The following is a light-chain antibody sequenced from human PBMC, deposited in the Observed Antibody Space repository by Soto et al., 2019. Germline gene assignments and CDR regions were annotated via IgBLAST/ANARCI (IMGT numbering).Light chain of an antibody. CDR2: AAS. J-gene: IGKJ2*01. Sequence: EIMMTQSPCTLSSSPGERATLSCRTSHTLGSKYFAWYQQKPGQAPRLLIYAASSRASGIPDRFSGSGSGTEFTLTISRLEPEDFAVYYCQQYGSLPYTFGQGTKLEI. V-gene: IGKV3-20*01. CDR3: QQYGSLPYT. CDR1: HTLGSKY.